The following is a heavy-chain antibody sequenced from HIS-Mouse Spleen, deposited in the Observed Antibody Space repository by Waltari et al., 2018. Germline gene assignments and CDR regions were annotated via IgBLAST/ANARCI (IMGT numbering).Heavy chain of an antibody. J-gene: IGHJ5*02. CDR3: ARATVKRFDP. CDR1: GGSFRGYY. D-gene: IGHD4-17*01. CDR2: INHSGST. V-gene: IGHV4-34*01. Sequence: QVQLQQWGAGLLKPSETLSLTCAVYGGSFRGYYCSWIRQPPGKGLEWIGEINHSGSTNYNPSLKSRVTISVDTSKNQFSLKLSSVTAADTAVYYCARATVKRFDPWGQGTLVTVSS.